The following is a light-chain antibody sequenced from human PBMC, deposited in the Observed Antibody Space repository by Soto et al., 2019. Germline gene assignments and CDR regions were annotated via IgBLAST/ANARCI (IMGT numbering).Light chain of an antibody. Sequence: EIVLTQSPGTLSFSPGERATLSCRASQSGSSTYLAWYQQKPGQAPRLLIYDASSRATGIPDRFSGSGSGTDFTLTISRLEPEDFAVYYCQQYGSSPALTFGGGTKVDNK. V-gene: IGKV3-20*01. J-gene: IGKJ4*01. CDR1: QSGSSTY. CDR3: QQYGSSPALT. CDR2: DAS.